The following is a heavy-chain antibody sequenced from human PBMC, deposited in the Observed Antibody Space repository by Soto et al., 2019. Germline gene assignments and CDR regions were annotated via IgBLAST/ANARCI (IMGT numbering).Heavy chain of an antibody. D-gene: IGHD3-3*01. V-gene: IGHV1-18*04. J-gene: IGHJ3*01. CDR2: ISTHNGNT. CDR1: VFASSG. CDR3: AREGILGLFDAYDL. Sequence: DSVKVSGKASVFASSGISWVRQAAGQRLEWMGWISTHNGNTIYAQKFQGRVIMTMDTSTTTVYMELRSLRPDDTAVYLCAREGILGLFDAYDLWGQGTMVTVS.